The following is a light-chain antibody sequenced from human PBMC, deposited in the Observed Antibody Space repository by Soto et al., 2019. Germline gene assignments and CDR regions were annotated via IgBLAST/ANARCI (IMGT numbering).Light chain of an antibody. Sequence: EIVLTQSPGTLSLSPGERATLSCRASQSVSSSLAWYQHKSGQAPRLIIYGTSRRATGVPVRFSGSGSGTDFTLTISSLPSEDFGVYFCQQDDNWPWKFGQGTNVDIK. CDR3: QQDDNWPWK. V-gene: IGKV3-15*01. J-gene: IGKJ1*01. CDR2: GTS. CDR1: QSVSSS.